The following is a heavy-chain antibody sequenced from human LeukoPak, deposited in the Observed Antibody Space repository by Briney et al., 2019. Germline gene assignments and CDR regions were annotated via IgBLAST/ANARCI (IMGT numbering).Heavy chain of an antibody. Sequence: SDTLSLTCTVSGGSISSYYWSWIRQPPGKGLDWIGYIYYSGSTNYNPSLKSRVTISVDTSKNQFSLKLSSVTAADTAVYYCARAGGYCSTTSCPFNYFYYYMDVWGKGTTVTVSS. J-gene: IGHJ6*03. CDR2: IYYSGST. CDR1: GGSISSYY. V-gene: IGHV4-59*01. CDR3: ARAGGYCSTTSCPFNYFYYYMDV. D-gene: IGHD2-2*01.